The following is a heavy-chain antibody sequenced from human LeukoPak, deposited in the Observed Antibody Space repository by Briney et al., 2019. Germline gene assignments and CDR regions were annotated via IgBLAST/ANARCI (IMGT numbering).Heavy chain of an antibody. Sequence: GASVKVSCKASGYTFTSYGISWVRQAPGQGLEWMGWISAYNGNTNYAQKLQGRVTMTTDTSTSTAYMELRSLRSDDTAVYYCAREATVVTPSPASYMDVWGKGTTVTVSS. CDR3: AREATVVTPSPASYMDV. J-gene: IGHJ6*03. CDR2: ISAYNGNT. V-gene: IGHV1-18*01. D-gene: IGHD4-23*01. CDR1: GYTFTSYG.